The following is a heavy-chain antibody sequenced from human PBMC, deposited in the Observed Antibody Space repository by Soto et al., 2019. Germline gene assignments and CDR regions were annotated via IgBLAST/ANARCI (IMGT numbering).Heavy chain of an antibody. Sequence: QVQLQESGPGLVKPSETLSLICIVSGGSINSYNWNWIRQPAGEGLEWIGRIYSTGRAYYNPSLKSRVTMSVDTSKNQVSLKMTSVTAADTALYYCARERTYQLSGDDALDVWSQGTMLTVSS. CDR2: IYSTGRA. J-gene: IGHJ3*01. CDR1: GGSINSYN. V-gene: IGHV4-4*07. D-gene: IGHD2-2*01. CDR3: ARERTYQLSGDDALDV.